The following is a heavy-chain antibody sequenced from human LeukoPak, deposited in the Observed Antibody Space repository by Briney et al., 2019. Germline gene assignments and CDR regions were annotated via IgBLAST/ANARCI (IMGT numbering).Heavy chain of an antibody. CDR3: ASEYSGSYYEFAY. CDR1: GGTFSSYA. J-gene: IGHJ4*02. D-gene: IGHD1-26*01. Sequence: GASVKVSCKASGGTFSSYAISWVRQAPGQGLEWMGWINPNSGGTNYAQKFQGRVTMTRDTSISTAYMELTRLRSDDTAVYYCASEYSGSYYEFAYWGQGTLVTVSS. CDR2: INPNSGGT. V-gene: IGHV1-2*02.